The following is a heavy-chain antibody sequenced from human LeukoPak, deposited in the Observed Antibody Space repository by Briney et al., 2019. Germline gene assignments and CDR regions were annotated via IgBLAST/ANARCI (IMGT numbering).Heavy chain of an antibody. CDR3: ARGVPSPYGDYENYFDY. D-gene: IGHD4-17*01. CDR2: INHSVST. J-gene: IGHJ4*02. V-gene: IGHV4-34*01. CDR1: GGSFSGYY. Sequence: SETLSLTCAVYGGSFSGYYWSWIRQPPGKGLEWIGEINHSVSTNYNPSLKSRVTISVDTSKNQFSLKLSSVTAADTAVYYCARGVPSPYGDYENYFDYWGQGTLVTVSS.